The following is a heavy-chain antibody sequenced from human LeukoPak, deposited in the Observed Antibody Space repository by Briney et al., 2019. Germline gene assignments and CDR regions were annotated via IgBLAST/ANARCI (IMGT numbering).Heavy chain of an antibody. V-gene: IGHV3-7*01. D-gene: IGHD1-26*01. CDR1: GFTFSTYG. CDR3: ARVGGSYWGWFDP. Sequence: PGRSLRLSCAASGFTFSTYGMHWVRQAPGKGLEWVANIKQDGSEKYYVDSVKGRLTISRDNAKNSLYLQMNSLRAEDTAVYYCARVGGSYWGWFDPWGQGTLVTVSS. CDR2: IKQDGSEK. J-gene: IGHJ5*02.